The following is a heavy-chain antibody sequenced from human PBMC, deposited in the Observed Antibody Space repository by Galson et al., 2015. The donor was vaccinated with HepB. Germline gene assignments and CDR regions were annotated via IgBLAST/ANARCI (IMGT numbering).Heavy chain of an antibody. CDR2: IRSEDYGGTT. D-gene: IGHD5-24*01. V-gene: IGHV3-49*03. Sequence: SLRLSCAGSGFTFGDYVMNWFRQAPGKGLEWVSFIRSEDYGGTTEYAASVKGRFTISRDDSKSIAYLQMNSLKTEDTAVYYCTRDGWHHAFDIWGQGTVVTVSS. CDR1: GFTFGDYV. J-gene: IGHJ3*02. CDR3: TRDGWHHAFDI.